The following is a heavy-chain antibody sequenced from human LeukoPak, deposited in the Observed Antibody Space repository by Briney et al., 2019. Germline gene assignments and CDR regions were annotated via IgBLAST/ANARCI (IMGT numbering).Heavy chain of an antibody. CDR1: GFTFSSYG. Sequence: PGRSLRLSCAASGFTFSSYGMHWVRQAPGKGLEWVAVIWYDGSNKYYADSVKGRFTISRDNSKNTLYLQINSLRAEDTAVYYCARDSSRVTTFLDDDYWGQGTLVTVSS. V-gene: IGHV3-33*01. CDR2: IWYDGSNK. D-gene: IGHD4-17*01. J-gene: IGHJ4*02. CDR3: ARDSSRVTTFLDDDY.